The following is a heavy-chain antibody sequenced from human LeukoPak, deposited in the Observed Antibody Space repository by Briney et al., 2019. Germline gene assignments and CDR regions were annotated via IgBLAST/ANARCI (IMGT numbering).Heavy chain of an antibody. CDR1: GGSFSGYY. J-gene: IGHJ5*02. CDR2: INHSGST. D-gene: IGHD3-10*01. Sequence: PSETLSLTCAVYGGSFSGYYWSWIRQPPGKGLEWIGEINHSGSTNYNPSLKSRVTISVDSSKNQFSLKLSSVTAADTAVYYCARGPRITMVRGRWFDPWGQGTLVTVSS. V-gene: IGHV4-34*01. CDR3: ARGPRITMVRGRWFDP.